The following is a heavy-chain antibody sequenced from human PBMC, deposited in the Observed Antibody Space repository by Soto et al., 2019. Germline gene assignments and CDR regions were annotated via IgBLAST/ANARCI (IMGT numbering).Heavy chain of an antibody. V-gene: IGHV1-46*01. CDR2: VNPSGGST. J-gene: IGHJ4*02. CDR1: GYSFTSYF. D-gene: IGHD2-15*01. CDR3: ARVVVVAASGLEADY. Sequence: GASVKVSCKASGYSFTSYFMHWVRQAPGQGLEWMGIVNPSGGSTSYAQKFQGRVTMTRDTSTSTVYMELSSLRSEDTAVYYCARVVVVAASGLEADYWGQGTLVTVSS.